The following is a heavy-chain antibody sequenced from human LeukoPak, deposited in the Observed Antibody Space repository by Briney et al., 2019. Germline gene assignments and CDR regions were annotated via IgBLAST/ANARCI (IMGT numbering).Heavy chain of an antibody. V-gene: IGHV3-21*04. Sequence: PGGSLRLSCAASGFTFSSYSMNWVRQAPGKGLEWVSSISSSSSYIYYADSVKGRFTISRDSAKNSLYLQMNSLRAEDTAVYYCARDPYYDSSGYTYFDYWGQGTLVTVSS. D-gene: IGHD3-22*01. J-gene: IGHJ4*02. CDR1: GFTFSSYS. CDR3: ARDPYYDSSGYTYFDY. CDR2: ISSSSSYI.